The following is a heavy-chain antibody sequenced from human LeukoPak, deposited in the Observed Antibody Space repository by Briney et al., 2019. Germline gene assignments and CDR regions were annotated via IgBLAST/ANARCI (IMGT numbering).Heavy chain of an antibody. CDR3: ARTTVAGTIQY. CDR2: ISRTGTSI. Sequence: PGGSLRLSCAASGFTFSTFNMAWVRQAPGKGLEWVSYISRTGTSIHYADSMRGRFTISRDNTKSSLYLQMNNLRVEDTALYFCARTTVAGTIQYWGQGTLVIVSS. D-gene: IGHD1-14*01. CDR1: GFTFSTFN. V-gene: IGHV3-21*01. J-gene: IGHJ1*01.